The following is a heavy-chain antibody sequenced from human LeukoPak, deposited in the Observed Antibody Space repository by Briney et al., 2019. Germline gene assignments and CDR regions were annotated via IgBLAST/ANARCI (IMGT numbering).Heavy chain of an antibody. CDR3: ARRRTAMITGHMDV. CDR1: GFTFSNYW. D-gene: IGHD5-18*01. J-gene: IGHJ6*03. Sequence: TGGSLRLSCAASGFTFSNYWMSWVRQAPGKGLEWVANIKQDGSEKYYVDSVKGRFTISRDNAKNSLYLQMNSLRAEDTAVYYCARRRTAMITGHMDVWGRGTTVTVSS. CDR2: IKQDGSEK. V-gene: IGHV3-7*01.